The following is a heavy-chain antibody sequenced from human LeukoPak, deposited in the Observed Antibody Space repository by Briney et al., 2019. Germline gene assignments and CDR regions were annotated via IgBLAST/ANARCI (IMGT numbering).Heavy chain of an antibody. V-gene: IGHV3-74*01. CDR2: INSDGSWT. Sequence: PGGSLRLSCAASGNYWMHWVRQAPGKGLVWVSHINSDGSWTSYADSVKGRFTISKDNAKNTVYLQMNSLRAEDTAVYFCAKFQGHYGDSEYYFDSWGQGALVTVSS. D-gene: IGHD3-10*01. CDR3: AKFQGHYGDSEYYFDS. CDR1: GNYW. J-gene: IGHJ4*02.